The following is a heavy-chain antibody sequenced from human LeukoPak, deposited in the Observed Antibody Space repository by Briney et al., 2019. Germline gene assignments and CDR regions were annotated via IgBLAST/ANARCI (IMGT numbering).Heavy chain of an antibody. D-gene: IGHD3-3*01. Sequence: GGSLRLSCAASGFTFSSYWMSWVRQAPGKGLEWVANIKQGGSEKYYVDSVKGRFTISRDNAKNSLYLQMNSLRAEDTAVYYCARVKYYDFWSGNDAFDTWGQGTMVTVSS. CDR1: GFTFSSYW. CDR3: ARVKYYDFWSGNDAFDT. V-gene: IGHV3-7*01. J-gene: IGHJ3*02. CDR2: IKQGGSEK.